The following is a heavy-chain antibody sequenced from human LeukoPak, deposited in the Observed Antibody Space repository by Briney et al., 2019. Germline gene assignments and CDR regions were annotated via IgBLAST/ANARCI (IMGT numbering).Heavy chain of an antibody. CDR2: MNPNSGKT. CDR1: GYTFTSYD. J-gene: IGHJ4*02. Sequence: ASVKVSCKASGYTFTSYDINWVRQATGQGLEWMGWMNPNSGKTGYAQKFQGRVTMTWDTSISTAYMELSSLRSEDTAIYYCARGGDSTNFDYWGQGTLVTVSS. CDR3: ARGGDSTNFDY. D-gene: IGHD4-11*01. V-gene: IGHV1-8*01.